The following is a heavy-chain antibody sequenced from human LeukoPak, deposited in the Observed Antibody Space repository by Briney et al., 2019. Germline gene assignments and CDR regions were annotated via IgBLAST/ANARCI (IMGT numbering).Heavy chain of an antibody. CDR3: ARDRGSGWYSGLFDP. CDR2: IYYSGST. J-gene: IGHJ5*02. V-gene: IGHV4-59*01. CDR1: GGSISSYY. Sequence: SETLSLTCTVSGGSISSYYWSWIRQPPGKGLEWIGYIYYSGSTNYNPSLKSRVTISVDTSKNQFSLKLSSVTAADTAVYYCARDRGSGWYSGLFDPWGQGTLVTVSS. D-gene: IGHD6-19*01.